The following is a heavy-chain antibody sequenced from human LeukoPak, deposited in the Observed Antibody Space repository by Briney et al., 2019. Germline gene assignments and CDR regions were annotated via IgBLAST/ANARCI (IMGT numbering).Heavy chain of an antibody. CDR3: ARAGPSRDYYGSGSYIGLSWFDP. V-gene: IGHV4-38-2*02. CDR2: IYHSGST. J-gene: IGHJ5*02. Sequence: SETLSLTCTVSGYSISSGYYWGWIRQPPGKGLEWIGSIYHSGSTNYNPSLKSRVTISVDTSKNQFSLKLSSVTAADTAVYYCARAGPSRDYYGSGSYIGLSWFDPWGQGTLVTVSS. D-gene: IGHD3-10*01. CDR1: GYSISSGYY.